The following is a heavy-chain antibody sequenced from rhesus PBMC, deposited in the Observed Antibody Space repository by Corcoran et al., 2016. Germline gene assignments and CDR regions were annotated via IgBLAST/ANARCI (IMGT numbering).Heavy chain of an antibody. CDR1: GFSLTTSGMG. V-gene: IGHV2-152*01. CDR3: ARAGELSGSWIPDGAFDF. CDR2: IYWDDDK. J-gene: IGHJ3*01. D-gene: IGHD6-25*01. Sequence: QVTLKESGPALVKPTQTLTLTCTFSGFSLTTSGMGVGWIRQPPGKALEWLALIYWDDDKRYSTSLKSRLTSSQDTSKNQLVLTMTNMDPMDTATYYCARAGELSGSWIPDGAFDFWGQGLRVTVSS.